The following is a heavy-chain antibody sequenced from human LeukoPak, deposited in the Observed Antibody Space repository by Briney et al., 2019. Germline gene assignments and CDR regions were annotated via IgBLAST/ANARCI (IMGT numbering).Heavy chain of an antibody. CDR3: AREGSYGNYFDY. CDR1: GFTFSSYS. CDR2: ISSSSSYI. V-gene: IGHV3-21*01. D-gene: IGHD5-18*01. Sequence: GGSLRLSCAASGFTFSSYSMNWVRQAPGKGLDWVSSISSSSSYIYYADSVKGRFTISRDNAKNSLYLQMNSLRAEDTAVYYCAREGSYGNYFDYWGQGTLVTVSS. J-gene: IGHJ4*02.